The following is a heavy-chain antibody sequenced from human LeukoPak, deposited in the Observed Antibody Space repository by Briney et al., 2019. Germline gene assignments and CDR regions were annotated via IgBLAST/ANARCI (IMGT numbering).Heavy chain of an antibody. V-gene: IGHV1-18*04. CDR2: SSAYNGNT. CDR3: ARDPRYCSGGSCYSHPDY. D-gene: IGHD2-15*01. CDR1: GYTFTSYG. J-gene: IGHJ4*02. Sequence: ASVKVSCKASGYTFTSYGFSWVRQAPGQGLEWMGWSSAYNGNTNYAQKLQGRVTMTTDTSTSTAYMELRSLRSDDTAVYYRARDPRYCSGGSCYSHPDYWGQGTLVTVSS.